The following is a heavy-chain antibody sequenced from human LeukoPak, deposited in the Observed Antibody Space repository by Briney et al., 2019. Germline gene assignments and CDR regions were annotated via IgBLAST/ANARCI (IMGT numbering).Heavy chain of an antibody. Sequence: ASVKVSCKASGFTFIDYYMHWVRQAPGQGLEWLGIINLSGGSTHYPQKFQDRVTMTRDTSTSTVYMELSSLRSEDTAVYYCARDLDYGEKSEDYWGQGTLVTVSS. CDR2: INLSGGST. CDR3: ARDLDYGEKSEDY. D-gene: IGHD4/OR15-4a*01. J-gene: IGHJ4*02. CDR1: GFTFIDYY. V-gene: IGHV1-46*01.